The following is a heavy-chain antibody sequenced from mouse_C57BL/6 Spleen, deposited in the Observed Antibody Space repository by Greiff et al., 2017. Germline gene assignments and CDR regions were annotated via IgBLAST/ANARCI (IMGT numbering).Heavy chain of an antibody. CDR3: ATGTGDY. Sequence: VKLQESGPELVKPGASVKISCKASGYAFSSSWVNWVKQRPGQGLEWIGRLYPGDGDTNYTGKFKGKATLTADTSSRTAYMQLSSLTSEDSAVSFCATGTGDYWGQGTTLTVSS. V-gene: IGHV1-82*01. J-gene: IGHJ2*01. CDR1: GYAFSSSW. D-gene: IGHD4-1*01. CDR2: LYPGDGDT.